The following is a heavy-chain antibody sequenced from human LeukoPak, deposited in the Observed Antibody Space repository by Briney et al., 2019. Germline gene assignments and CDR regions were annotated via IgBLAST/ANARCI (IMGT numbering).Heavy chain of an antibody. J-gene: IGHJ4*02. CDR1: GFTFRTYA. D-gene: IGHD1-7*01. CDR3: AKGGTTSGYYFDS. CDR2: IVGSGGIT. V-gene: IGHV3-23*01. Sequence: PGGSLRLSCAASGFTFRTYAMGWVRQAPGKGLEWVSAIVGSGGITYYADSVKGRFTISGDNSRNTVYLKMNSLRAEDTAVYFCAKGGTTSGYYFDSWGQGTLVTVSS.